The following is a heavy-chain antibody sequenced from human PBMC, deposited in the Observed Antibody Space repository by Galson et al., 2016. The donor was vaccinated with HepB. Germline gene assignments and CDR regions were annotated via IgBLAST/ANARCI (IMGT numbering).Heavy chain of an antibody. D-gene: IGHD2-21*01. CDR2: IKSKTDGGTT. CDR3: TTAANCGGERCFDY. J-gene: IGHJ4*02. CDR1: GFTFSNAW. V-gene: IGHV3-15*01. Sequence: LRLSCAASGFTFSNAWMSWVRQAPGKGLEWVGRIKSKTDGGTTDYAAPVKGRFTISRDDSKNTLYLQMNSLKTEDTAVYYCTTAANCGGERCFDYWGQGTLVTVSS.